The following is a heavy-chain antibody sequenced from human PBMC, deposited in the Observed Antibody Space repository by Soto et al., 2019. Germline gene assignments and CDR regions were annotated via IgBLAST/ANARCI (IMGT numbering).Heavy chain of an antibody. CDR3: ARDKFVGYCSGGSCYRAFDI. D-gene: IGHD2-15*01. Sequence: GGSLRLSCAASGFTFSSYAMHWVRQAPGKGLEYVSAISSNGGSTYYANSVKGRFTISRDNSKNTLYLQMGSLRAEDMAVYYCARDKFVGYCSGGSCYRAFDIWGQGTMVTVSS. V-gene: IGHV3-64*01. CDR2: ISSNGGST. J-gene: IGHJ3*02. CDR1: GFTFSSYA.